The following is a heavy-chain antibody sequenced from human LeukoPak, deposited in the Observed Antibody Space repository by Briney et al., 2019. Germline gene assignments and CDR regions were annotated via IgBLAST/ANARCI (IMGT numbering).Heavy chain of an antibody. J-gene: IGHJ4*02. Sequence: ASVKVSCKASGGTCSSYAISWVRQAPGQGLEWMGGIIPIFGTANYAQKFQGRVTITADESTSTAYMELSGLRSEDTAVYYCAREQQLVVSYFDYWGQGTLVTVSS. CDR1: GGTCSSYA. V-gene: IGHV1-69*13. D-gene: IGHD6-13*01. CDR2: IIPIFGTA. CDR3: AREQQLVVSYFDY.